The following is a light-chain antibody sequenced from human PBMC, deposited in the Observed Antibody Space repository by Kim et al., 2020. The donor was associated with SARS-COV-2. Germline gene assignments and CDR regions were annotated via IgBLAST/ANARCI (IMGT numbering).Light chain of an antibody. J-gene: IGLJ3*02. CDR1: SSDVGSYNL. CDR2: EVS. V-gene: IGLV2-23*02. CDR3: CSYAGSSTFV. Sequence: GRSITISCTGTSSDVGSYNLVSWYQQHPGKAPKLMIYEVSKRPSGVSNRFSGSKSGNTASLTISGLQAEDEADYYCCSYAGSSTFVFGGGTQLTVL.